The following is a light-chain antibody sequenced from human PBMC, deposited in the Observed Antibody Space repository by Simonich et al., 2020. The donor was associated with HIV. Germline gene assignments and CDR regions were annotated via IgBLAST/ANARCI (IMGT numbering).Light chain of an antibody. V-gene: IGKV3-11*01. CDR2: DAS. CDR3: QQYNKWPPYT. J-gene: IGKJ2*01. Sequence: EIVLTQSPATLSLSPGERATLSCRASPSVSSYLAWYQQKPGQAPRLLIYDASNRATGIPARFSGSGSGTEFTLTISSLQSEDFAVYYCQQYNKWPPYTFGQGTKLEIK. CDR1: PSVSSY.